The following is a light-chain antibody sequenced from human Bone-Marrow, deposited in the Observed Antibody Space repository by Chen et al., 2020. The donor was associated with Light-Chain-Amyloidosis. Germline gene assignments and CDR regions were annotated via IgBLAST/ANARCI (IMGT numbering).Light chain of an antibody. CDR1: QSVLYSSNNKNY. CDR3: QQYYSTPLT. V-gene: IGKV4-1*01. J-gene: IGKJ4*01. CDR2: WAS. Sequence: DIVMTQSPDSLAVYLGEMATINCNSSQSVLYSSNNKNYLAWYQQKPGQPPKLLIYWASTRESGVPDRFSGSGSGTDFTLTISSLQAEDVAVYYCQQYYSTPLTFGGGTKVEIK.